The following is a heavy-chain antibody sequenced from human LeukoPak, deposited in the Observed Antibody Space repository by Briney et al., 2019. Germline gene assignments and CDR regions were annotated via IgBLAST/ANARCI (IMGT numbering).Heavy chain of an antibody. Sequence: SETLSLTCAVYGGSFSGYYWSWIRQPPGKGLKWIGEINHSGSTNYNPSLKSRVTISVDTSKNQFSLKLSSVTAADTAVYYCARPRYGSGSYYFDYWGQGTLVTVSS. CDR3: ARPRYGSGSYYFDY. CDR1: GGSFSGYY. CDR2: INHSGST. J-gene: IGHJ4*02. D-gene: IGHD3-10*01. V-gene: IGHV4-34*01.